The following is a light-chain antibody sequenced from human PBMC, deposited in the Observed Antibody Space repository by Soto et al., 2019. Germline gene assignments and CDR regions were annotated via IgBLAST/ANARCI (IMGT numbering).Light chain of an antibody. CDR1: SSDVGGYNY. Sequence: QSVLTQPPSASGSPGQSVAISCTGTSSDVGGYNYVSWYQQHPGKAPKLMIYGVNKRPSGVPDRFSGSKSGNTASLTASGLQAEDEPDYYCSSYAGSSNVFGTGTKVTVL. CDR2: GVN. V-gene: IGLV2-8*01. CDR3: SSYAGSSNV. J-gene: IGLJ1*01.